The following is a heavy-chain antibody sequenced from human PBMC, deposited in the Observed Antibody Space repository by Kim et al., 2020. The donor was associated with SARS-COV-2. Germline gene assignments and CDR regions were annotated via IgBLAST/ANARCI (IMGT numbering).Heavy chain of an antibody. CDR2: IGGSSTST. CDR3: ARKSGGQLDY. D-gene: IGHD2-15*01. J-gene: IGHJ4*02. V-gene: IGHV3-23*01. CDR1: GFSFENFA. Sequence: GGSLRLSCVASGFSFENFAMSWVRQAPGKGLKWVSSIGGSSTSTFHADSVKGRFTISRDNSKNTVYVQMNSLRAEDTAVYYCARKSGGQLDYWGQGTL.